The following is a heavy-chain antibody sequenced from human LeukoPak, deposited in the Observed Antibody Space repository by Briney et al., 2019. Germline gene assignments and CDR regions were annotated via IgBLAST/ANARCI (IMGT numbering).Heavy chain of an antibody. D-gene: IGHD6-19*01. CDR3: ARHRGGSVWYYFDY. V-gene: IGHV4-59*08. CDR1: GGSISSYY. J-gene: IGHJ4*02. CDR2: IYYSGST. Sequence: SETLSLTCTVSGGSISSYYWSWIRQPPGKGLEWIGYIYYSGSTNYNPSLKSRVTISVDTSKNQFSLRLSSVTAADTAVYYCARHRGGSVWYYFDYWGQGTLVTVPS.